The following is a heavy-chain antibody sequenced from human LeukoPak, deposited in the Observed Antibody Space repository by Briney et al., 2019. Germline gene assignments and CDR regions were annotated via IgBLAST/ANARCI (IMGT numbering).Heavy chain of an antibody. Sequence: PGGSLRLSCAASGFTFSSYSMNWVRQAPGKGLEWVSSISSSSSNKYYADSVKGRFTISRDNAKNSLYLQMNSLRAEDTAVYYCARAGYYYDSSGYYVMTEIDYWGQGTLVTVSS. CDR3: ARAGYYYDSSGYYVMTEIDY. J-gene: IGHJ4*02. D-gene: IGHD3-22*01. CDR1: GFTFSSYS. V-gene: IGHV3-21*01. CDR2: ISSSSSNK.